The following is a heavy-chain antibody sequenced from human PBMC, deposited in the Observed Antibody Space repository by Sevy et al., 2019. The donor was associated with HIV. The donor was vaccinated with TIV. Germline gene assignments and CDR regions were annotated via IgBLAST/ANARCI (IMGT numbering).Heavy chain of an antibody. V-gene: IGHV1-3*01. D-gene: IGHD4-17*01. CDR3: AREIQGVTKFLSYYYYYYMDV. CDR1: GYTFTSYA. CDR2: INAGNGNT. J-gene: IGHJ6*03. Sequence: ASVKVSCKASGYTFTSYAMHWVRQAPGQRLEWMGWINAGNGNTKYSQKFQGRVTITRDTSASTAYMELSSLRSEDTAVYYCAREIQGVTKFLSYYYYYYMDVWGKGTTVTVSS.